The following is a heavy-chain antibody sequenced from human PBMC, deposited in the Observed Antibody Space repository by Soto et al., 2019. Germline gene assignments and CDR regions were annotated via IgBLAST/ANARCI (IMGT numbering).Heavy chain of an antibody. CDR1: GFIFSNYG. Sequence: QVPLVESGGGVVQPGRSLRLSCAASGFIFSNYGMHWVRQAPGKGLEWVAVIWYDGSHESYADSVKGRFTISRDNSKNTLFLQMNSLRAEDTAVYYCARDRYSYDSRAYQGVDWYFDLWGRGTLVTVSS. D-gene: IGHD3-22*01. CDR2: IWYDGSHE. J-gene: IGHJ2*01. V-gene: IGHV3-33*01. CDR3: ARDRYSYDSRAYQGVDWYFDL.